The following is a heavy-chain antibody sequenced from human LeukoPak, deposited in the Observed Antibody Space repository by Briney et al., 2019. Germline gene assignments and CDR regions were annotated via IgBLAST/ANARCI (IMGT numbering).Heavy chain of an antibody. CDR2: INQSGST. CDR3: ARVAPYIVVVVAATRVGAFDI. J-gene: IGHJ3*02. D-gene: IGHD2-15*01. CDR1: GGSFSGCY. Sequence: SETLSLTCAVYGGSFSGCYWSWIRQPPGKGLEWIGEINQSGSTNYNPSLKSRVTISVDTSKNQFSLKLSSVTAADTAVYYCARVAPYIVVVVAATRVGAFDIWGQGTMVTVSS. V-gene: IGHV4-34*01.